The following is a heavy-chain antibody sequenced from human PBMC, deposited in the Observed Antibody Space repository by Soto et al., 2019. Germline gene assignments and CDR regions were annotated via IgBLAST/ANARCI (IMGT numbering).Heavy chain of an antibody. D-gene: IGHD3-10*01. V-gene: IGHV4-34*01. Sequence: SETLSLTCAVYGGSFSGYYWSWIRQPPGKGLEWIGEINHSGSTNYNPSLKSRVTISVDTSKNQFSLKLSSVTAADTAVYYCARILWWFGEFNFDYWGQGTLVTVSS. CDR1: GGSFSGYY. CDR2: INHSGST. J-gene: IGHJ4*02. CDR3: ARILWWFGEFNFDY.